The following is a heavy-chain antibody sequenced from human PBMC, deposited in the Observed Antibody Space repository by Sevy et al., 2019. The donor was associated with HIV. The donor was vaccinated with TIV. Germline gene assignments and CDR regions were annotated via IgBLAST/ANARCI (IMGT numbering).Heavy chain of an antibody. J-gene: IGHJ4*02. CDR1: GGSISSGLYS. V-gene: IGHV4-30-2*01. Sequence: SETLSLTCAVSGGSISSGLYSWNWIRQPPGKGLEWIGYIYHTGPTYYNPSLKSRVTISVDTSKNQFSLRLNSVTAADTAVYYCARDSGDYPYYFDHWGQGTLATVSS. D-gene: IGHD4-17*01. CDR3: ARDSGDYPYYFDH. CDR2: IYHTGPT.